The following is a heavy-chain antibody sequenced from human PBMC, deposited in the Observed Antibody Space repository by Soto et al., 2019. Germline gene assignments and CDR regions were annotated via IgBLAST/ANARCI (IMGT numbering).Heavy chain of an antibody. J-gene: IGHJ6*02. V-gene: IGHV1-69*01. D-gene: IGHD3-10*01. CDR1: GGTFSSYA. Sequence: QVQLVQSGAEVKKPGSSVKVSCKASGGTFSSYAISWVRQAPGQGLEWMGGIIPIFGTANYAKKFQGRVTITADESTSTAYMELSSLRSEDTAVYYCARGEVRGVIETYYGMDVWGQGTTVTVSS. CDR2: IIPIFGTA. CDR3: ARGEVRGVIETYYGMDV.